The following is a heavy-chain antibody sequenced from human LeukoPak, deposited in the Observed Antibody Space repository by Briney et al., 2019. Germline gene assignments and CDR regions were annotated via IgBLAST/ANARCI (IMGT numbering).Heavy chain of an antibody. V-gene: IGHV3-48*02. CDR2: ISSSSDTV. CDR3: ARDDTGNSGHFDL. D-gene: IGHD1-1*01. J-gene: IGHJ2*01. Sequence: PGGSLRLSCAASGFSFSTCAMNWVRQAPGKGLEWVSYISSSSDTVFYPDSVKGRFTISRDNAKNSLYLQMYSLRDDDTAVYYCARDDTGNSGHFDLWGRGTLVTVSS. CDR1: GFSFSTCA.